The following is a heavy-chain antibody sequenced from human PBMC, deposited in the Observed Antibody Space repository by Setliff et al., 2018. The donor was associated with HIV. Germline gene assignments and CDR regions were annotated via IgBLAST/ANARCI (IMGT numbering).Heavy chain of an antibody. V-gene: IGHV3-11*01. CDR2: IGSSDTTI. Sequence: PGGSLRLSCAASGFTFSDYYMSWIRQAPGKGLEWISYIGSSDTTIFYTDSAEGRFTISRDNAKNLLYLQMNNLGPEDTAVYYCASDAYSSSWYWAGGTFDSWGQGTLVTVSS. CDR1: GFTFSDYY. J-gene: IGHJ4*02. CDR3: ASDAYSSSWYWAGGTFDS. D-gene: IGHD6-13*01.